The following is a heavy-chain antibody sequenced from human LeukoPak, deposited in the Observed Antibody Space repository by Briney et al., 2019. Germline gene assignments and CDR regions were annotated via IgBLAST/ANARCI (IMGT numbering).Heavy chain of an antibody. CDR1: GFTFSSYA. J-gene: IGHJ4*02. CDR2: ISGSGGST. D-gene: IGHD3-22*01. Sequence: GGSLRLSCAASGFTFSSYAMSWVRQAPGKGLEWVSAISGSGGSTYYADSVKGRFTISRVNSKNTLYLQMNSLRAEDTAVYYCAKVYYYDSSGYYGYYFDYWGQGTLVTVSS. CDR3: AKVYYYDSSGYYGYYFDY. V-gene: IGHV3-23*01.